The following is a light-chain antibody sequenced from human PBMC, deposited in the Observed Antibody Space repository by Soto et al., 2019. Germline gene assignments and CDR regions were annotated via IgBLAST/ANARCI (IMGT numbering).Light chain of an antibody. V-gene: IGKV3-15*01. CDR1: QSVSGN. CDR3: QQYNNWLFT. J-gene: IGKJ4*01. Sequence: EIVMTQSPVTLSVSPGERVTLSCRASQSVSGNLAWYQQKPGQAPRLLIYGASTRATDIPARFSGSGSGTEFTLTISSLQSEDFAVYYCQQYNNWLFTFGGGTRVEIK. CDR2: GAS.